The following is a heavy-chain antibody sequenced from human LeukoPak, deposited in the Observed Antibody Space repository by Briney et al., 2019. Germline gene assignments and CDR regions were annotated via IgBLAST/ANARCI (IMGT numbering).Heavy chain of an antibody. J-gene: IGHJ6*02. CDR2: MNPNSGNT. Sequence: ASVKVSCKASGYTFTSYDINWVRQATGQGLEWMGWMNPNSGNTGYAQKFQGRVTTTRNTSISTAYMELSSLRSEDTAVYYCARGTTVTTLGDYYYGMDVWGQGTTVTVSS. CDR1: GYTFTSYD. V-gene: IGHV1-8*01. CDR3: ARGTTVTTLGDYYYGMDV. D-gene: IGHD4-11*01.